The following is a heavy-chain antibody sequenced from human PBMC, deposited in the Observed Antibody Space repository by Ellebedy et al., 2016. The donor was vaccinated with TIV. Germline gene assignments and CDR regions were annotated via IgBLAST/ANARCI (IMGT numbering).Heavy chain of an antibody. CDR1: GFTFSSYG. Sequence: PGGSLRLSCAASGFTFSSYGMHWVRQAPGKGLEWVALISFDGDIKYYGDFVKGRFTISRDNSKNTLYLQMSSLTLDDTAVYYCAKEPQYYARGWLDPWGQGTLVTVSS. V-gene: IGHV3-30*18. CDR2: ISFDGDIK. D-gene: IGHD2-2*01. CDR3: AKEPQYYARGWLDP. J-gene: IGHJ5*02.